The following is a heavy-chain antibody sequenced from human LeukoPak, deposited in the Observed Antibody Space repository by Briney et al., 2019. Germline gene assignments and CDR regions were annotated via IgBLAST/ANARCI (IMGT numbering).Heavy chain of an antibody. D-gene: IGHD2-21*02. V-gene: IGHV4-59*12. Sequence: SETLSLTCTVSGGSISSYYWSWIRQPPGKGLEWIGYIYYSGSTNYNPSLKSRVTISVDTSKNQFSLKLTSVTAADTAVYYCTGAVVLTPMGFWYFDLWGRGTLVTISS. CDR3: TGAVVLTPMGFWYFDL. J-gene: IGHJ2*01. CDR2: IYYSGST. CDR1: GGSISSYY.